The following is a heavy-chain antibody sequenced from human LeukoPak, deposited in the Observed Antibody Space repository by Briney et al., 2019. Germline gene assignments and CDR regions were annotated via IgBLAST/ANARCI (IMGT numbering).Heavy chain of an antibody. CDR2: ISSSSSYT. CDR1: GFTFSDYY. V-gene: IGHV3-11*06. J-gene: IGHJ4*02. Sequence: KAGGSLRLSCAASGFTFSDYYMSWIRQAPGKGLEWVSYISSSSSYTNCADSVKGRSTISRDNAKNSLYLQMNSLRAEDTAVYYCARQLVYDYFDYWGQGTLVTVSS. D-gene: IGHD6-13*01. CDR3: ARQLVYDYFDY.